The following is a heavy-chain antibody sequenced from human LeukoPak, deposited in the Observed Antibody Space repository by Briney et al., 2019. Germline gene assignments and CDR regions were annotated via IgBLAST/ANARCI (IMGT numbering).Heavy chain of an antibody. CDR2: ISSGGTI. V-gene: IGHV3-48*03. CDR3: ARLHYDFVWGIFDY. Sequence: GGSLRLSCEVSGFTFSSYHMNWVRQAPGKGLEWVSYISSGGTIYYADSVKGRFTISRDNAKNSLYLQMNSLRAEDTAVYYCARLHYDFVWGIFDYWGQGTLVTVSS. J-gene: IGHJ4*02. D-gene: IGHD3-16*01. CDR1: GFTFSSYH.